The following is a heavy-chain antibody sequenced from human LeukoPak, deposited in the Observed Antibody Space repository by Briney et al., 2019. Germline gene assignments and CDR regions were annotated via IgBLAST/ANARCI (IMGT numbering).Heavy chain of an antibody. Sequence: ASVKVSCKASGYTLTGYYMHWVRQAPGRGLEWMGIINPSAGSTTYAQKFQGRVTMTRDTSTSTVYMELSSLRSEDTAVYYCARTTIAVAGEAGYLDYWGQGTLVTVSS. CDR1: GYTLTGYY. CDR2: INPSAGST. D-gene: IGHD6-19*01. J-gene: IGHJ4*02. V-gene: IGHV1-46*01. CDR3: ARTTIAVAGEAGYLDY.